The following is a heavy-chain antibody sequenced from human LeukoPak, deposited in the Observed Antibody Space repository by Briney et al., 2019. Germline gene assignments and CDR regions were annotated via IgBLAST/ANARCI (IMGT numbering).Heavy chain of an antibody. Sequence: GGSLRLSCEASGFTFSSYGMHWVRQAPGKGLEWVAVIPYDGSNKYYADSVKGRFTISRDNSKNTLYLQMNSLRAEDTAVYYCAKAADYYDSSGSYDEYFQHWGQGTLVTVSS. D-gene: IGHD3-22*01. CDR1: GFTFSSYG. J-gene: IGHJ1*01. CDR2: IPYDGSNK. V-gene: IGHV3-30*02. CDR3: AKAADYYDSSGSYDEYFQH.